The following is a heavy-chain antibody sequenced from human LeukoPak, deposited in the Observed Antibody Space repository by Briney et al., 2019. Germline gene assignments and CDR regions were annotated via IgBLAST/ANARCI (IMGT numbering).Heavy chain of an antibody. V-gene: IGHV3-23*01. CDR3: AKDPMTTVTTVDSD. CDR2: ISGNDGST. Sequence: GGSLRLSCVAFGFTFSNYAMNWVRQAPGKGLEWVSSISGNDGSTYYADSVKGRFTISRDNSKNTLYLQMNSLRAEDTAVYYCAKDPMTTVTTVDSDWGQGTLVTVSS. J-gene: IGHJ4*02. CDR1: GFTFSNYA. D-gene: IGHD4-17*01.